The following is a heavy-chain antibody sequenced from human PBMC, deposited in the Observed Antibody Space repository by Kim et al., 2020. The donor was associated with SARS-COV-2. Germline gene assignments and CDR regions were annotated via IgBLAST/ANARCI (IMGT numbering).Heavy chain of an antibody. V-gene: IGHV1-69*13. CDR2: IIPIFGTA. D-gene: IGHD4-17*01. Sequence: SVKVSCKASGGTFSSYAISWVRQAPGQGLEWMGGIIPIFGTANYAQKFQGRVTITADESTSTAYMELSSLRSEDTAVYYCARVGDYVSRSPSRNWFDPWGQGTLVTVSS. CDR1: GGTFSSYA. J-gene: IGHJ5*02. CDR3: ARVGDYVSRSPSRNWFDP.